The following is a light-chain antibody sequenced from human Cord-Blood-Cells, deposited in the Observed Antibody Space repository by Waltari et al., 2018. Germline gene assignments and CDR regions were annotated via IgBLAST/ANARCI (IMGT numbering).Light chain of an antibody. V-gene: IGLV2-14*02. Sequence: QSALTQPASVSGSPGQSITISCTGTSSDVGSYNLVSWYQQHPGKAPKLMIYEGSKRPSGVSNRFPGSKSGNTASLTISGLQAEDEADYYCCSYTSSSWVFGGGTKLTVL. CDR1: SSDVGSYNL. CDR3: CSYTSSSWV. J-gene: IGLJ3*02. CDR2: EGS.